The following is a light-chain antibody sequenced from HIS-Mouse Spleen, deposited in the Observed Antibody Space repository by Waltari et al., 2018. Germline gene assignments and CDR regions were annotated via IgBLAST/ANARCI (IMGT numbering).Light chain of an antibody. V-gene: IGKV1-39*01. CDR3: QQSYSTPVMYT. J-gene: IGKJ2*01. CDR2: AAS. Sequence: DIQMTQSPSSLSASVGDRVTINCRASQSISSYLTWYQQKPGKAPKLLIYAASSLQSGVPSRFSGSGSGTDFTLTISSLQPEDFATYYCQQSYSTPVMYTFGQGTKLEIK. CDR1: QSISSY.